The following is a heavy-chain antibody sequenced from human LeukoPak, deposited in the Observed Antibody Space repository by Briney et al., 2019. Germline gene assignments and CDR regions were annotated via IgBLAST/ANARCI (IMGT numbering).Heavy chain of an antibody. CDR2: IYYSGST. D-gene: IGHD6-13*01. V-gene: IGHV4-59*08. J-gene: IGHJ4*02. CDR1: GGSISSYY. CDR3: ARGPRYSSSCDFDY. Sequence: PSETLSLTCTVSGGSISSYYWSWIRQPPGKGLEWIGYIYYSGSTNYNPSLKSRVTISVDTSKNQFSLKLSSVTAADTAVYYCARGPRYSSSCDFDYWGQGTLVTVSS.